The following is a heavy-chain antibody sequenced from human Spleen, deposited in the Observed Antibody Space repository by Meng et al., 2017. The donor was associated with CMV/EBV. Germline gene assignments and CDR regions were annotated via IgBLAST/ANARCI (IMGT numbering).Heavy chain of an antibody. V-gene: IGHV1-2*02. CDR2: INPNSGGA. CDR3: ARGGGAAYSDY. J-gene: IGHJ4*02. CDR1: GYSFNAYN. D-gene: IGHD2-21*01. Sequence: ASVKVSCKTSGYSFNAYNIHWVRQAPGQGLEWMGWINPNSGGANYAQQFQGRITMTRDTSISTASVELSGLRSDDTAVYFCARGGGAAYSDYWGPGTLVTVSS.